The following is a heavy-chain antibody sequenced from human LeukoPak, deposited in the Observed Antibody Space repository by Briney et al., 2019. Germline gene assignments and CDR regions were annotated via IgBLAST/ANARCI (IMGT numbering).Heavy chain of an antibody. CDR1: GFTFSNYA. V-gene: IGHV3-23*01. J-gene: IGHJ4*02. Sequence: GGSLRLSCAASGFTFSNYAMSWVRQAPGKGLEWVAGISGTGGSTHYADSVKGRFTISRDNSKNTVYPQMRNLRVEHTAVYYCAKVVAGNIDYYFDYWGQGILVAVSS. CDR2: ISGTGGST. D-gene: IGHD2/OR15-2a*01. CDR3: AKVVAGNIDYYFDY.